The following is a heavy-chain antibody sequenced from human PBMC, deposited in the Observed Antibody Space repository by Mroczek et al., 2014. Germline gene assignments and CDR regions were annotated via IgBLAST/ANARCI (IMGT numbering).Heavy chain of an antibody. J-gene: IGHJ4*02. CDR2: IYYSGST. Sequence: QVQLQESGPGLVKPSQTLSLTCTVSGGSISSGGYYWSWIRQHPGKGLEWIGYIYYSGSTYYNPSLKSRVTISVDTSKNQFSLKLSSVTAADTAVYYCATTRVGATVADPGRLDYWGQGTLVTVSS. V-gene: IGHV4-31*03. CDR1: GGSISSGGYY. D-gene: IGHD1-26*01. CDR3: ATTRVGATVADPGRLDY.